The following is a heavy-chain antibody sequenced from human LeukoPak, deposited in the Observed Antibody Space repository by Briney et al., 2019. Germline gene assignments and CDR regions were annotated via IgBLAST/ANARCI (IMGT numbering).Heavy chain of an antibody. Sequence: SETLSLTCTVSGASISSYYWSWIRQPPGKGLEWIGYIFYSGSTNYNPSLKSRVTISVGTSKNQFSLKLSSVTAADTAVFYCVRTTLYGDYFDYWGQGTLVTVSS. CDR1: GASISSYY. CDR3: VRTTLYGDYFDY. D-gene: IGHD4-17*01. J-gene: IGHJ4*02. V-gene: IGHV4-59*01. CDR2: IFYSGST.